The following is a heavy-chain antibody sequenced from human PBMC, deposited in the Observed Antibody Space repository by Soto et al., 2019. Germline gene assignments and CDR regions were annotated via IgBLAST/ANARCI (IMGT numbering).Heavy chain of an antibody. D-gene: IGHD6-13*01. V-gene: IGHV3-9*01. CDR3: AKDKSSSWYGGSDY. Sequence: EVQLVESGGGLVQPGRSLRLSCAASGFTFDDYAMHWVRQAPGKGLEWVSGISWNSGSIGYADSVKGRFTISRDNAKNSLYLQMNSLSAEDTALYYCAKDKSSSWYGGSDYWGQGTLVTVSS. CDR1: GFTFDDYA. CDR2: ISWNSGSI. J-gene: IGHJ4*02.